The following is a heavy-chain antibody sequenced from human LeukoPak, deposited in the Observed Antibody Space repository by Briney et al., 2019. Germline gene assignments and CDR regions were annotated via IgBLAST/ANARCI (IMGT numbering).Heavy chain of an antibody. J-gene: IGHJ6*02. CDR1: GFTFSSFT. CDR3: ARDKRSDLLGNNYYYYYGMDV. V-gene: IGHV3-21*01. D-gene: IGHD2-8*02. CDR2: ISSSSSYI. Sequence: GRSLRLSCAASGFTFSSFTMNWVRQAPGKGLEWVSSISSSSSYIYYADSVKGRFTISRDNAKNSLYLQMNSLRAEDTAVYYCARDKRSDLLGNNYYYYYGMDVWGQGTTVTVSS.